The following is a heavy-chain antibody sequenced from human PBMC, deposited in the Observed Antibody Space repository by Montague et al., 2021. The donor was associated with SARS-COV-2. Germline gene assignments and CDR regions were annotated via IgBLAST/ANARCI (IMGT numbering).Heavy chain of an antibody. Sequence: SETLSLTCTVSGDSTSCPNCYWGWIRQAPGKGLDWIGTIYNSGTTYYNPSLKSRLTISTDTSKNQFSLKLTSVTAADTAVYYCARHRNYGDHSLDNWFHPWAQGPLVPVSS. J-gene: IGHJ5*02. V-gene: IGHV4-39*01. CDR1: GDSTSCPNCY. D-gene: IGHD4-17*01. CDR2: IYNSGTT. CDR3: ARHRNYGDHSLDNWFHP.